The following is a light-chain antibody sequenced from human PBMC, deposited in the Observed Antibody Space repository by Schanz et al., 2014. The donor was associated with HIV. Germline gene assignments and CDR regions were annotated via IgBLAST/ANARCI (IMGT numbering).Light chain of an antibody. CDR3: SSYTSRCTFKV. Sequence: QSVLTQPPSVSGAPGQRVTISCTGSSSNMGTGFDVHWYQLLPGTAPKVLIFANTHRPSGVPDRFSGSKSGTSASLAISGLQSEDEADYYCSSYTSRCTFKVFGGGTKLTVL. CDR2: ANT. V-gene: IGLV1-40*01. CDR1: SSNMGTGFD. J-gene: IGLJ3*02.